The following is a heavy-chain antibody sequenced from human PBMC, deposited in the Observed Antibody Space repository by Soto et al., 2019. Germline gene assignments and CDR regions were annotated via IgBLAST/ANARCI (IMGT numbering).Heavy chain of an antibody. V-gene: IGHV3-33*01. CDR1: GFTFTTYG. D-gene: IGHD2-2*01. Sequence: PGGSLRLSCAASGFTFTTYGMHWVRQAPGKGLEWVAGVWFDGSNKYYEDSVKGRFTISRDNSKNKVYLQVNSLRAEDTAMYYCARDRRTRFDDFDAWGKGTMVT. CDR2: VWFDGSNK. J-gene: IGHJ3*01. CDR3: ARDRRTRFDDFDA.